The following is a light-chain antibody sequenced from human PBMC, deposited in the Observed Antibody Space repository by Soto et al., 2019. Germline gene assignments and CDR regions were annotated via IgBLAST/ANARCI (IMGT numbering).Light chain of an antibody. CDR2: EVS. CDR1: SSDIGGYIY. Sequence: QSVLTQPASVSASPGQSITISCTGTSSDIGGYIYVSWYQHHQGKAPRLMIYEVSSRPSGVSNRFSGSKSGNTASLTISGLQAEDEAQYYCSSYSSANTVIFGGGTKLTVL. J-gene: IGLJ2*01. CDR3: SSYSSANTVI. V-gene: IGLV2-14*01.